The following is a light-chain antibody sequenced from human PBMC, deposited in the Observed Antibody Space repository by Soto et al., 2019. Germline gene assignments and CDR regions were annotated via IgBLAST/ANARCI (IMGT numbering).Light chain of an antibody. CDR3: QHYNSYSEA. CDR2: KAS. CDR1: QTISSW. J-gene: IGKJ1*01. V-gene: IGKV1-5*03. Sequence: DIKRTQSPATLSGSVGDRVTITCRASQTISSWLAWYQQKPGKAPKLLSYKASTLKSGVPSRFRGSGSGTEFTLTISSLQPDDFETYYCQHYNSYSEAFGQGTKVDIK.